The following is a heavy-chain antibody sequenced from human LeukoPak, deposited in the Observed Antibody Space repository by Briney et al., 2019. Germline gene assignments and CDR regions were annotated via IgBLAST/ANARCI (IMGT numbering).Heavy chain of an antibody. V-gene: IGHV4-34*01. CDR2: INHSGST. CDR1: GGSFSGYY. D-gene: IGHD3-22*01. J-gene: IGHJ4*02. CDR3: ARVPNPYYYDSSGYLDY. Sequence: SETLSLTCAVYGGSFSGYYWSWIRQPPGKGLEWIGEINHSGSTNYNLSLKSRVTTSVDTSKNQFSLKLSSVTAADTAVYYCARVPNPYYYDSSGYLDYWGQGTLVTVSS.